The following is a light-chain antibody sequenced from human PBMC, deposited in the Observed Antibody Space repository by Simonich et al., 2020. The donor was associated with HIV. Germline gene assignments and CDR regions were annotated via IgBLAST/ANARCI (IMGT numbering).Light chain of an antibody. CDR3: QQYYSTPPYT. V-gene: IGKV4-1*01. CDR2: GAS. J-gene: IGKJ2*01. CDR1: QSVLYSSNNKNY. Sequence: DIVMTQSPDSLAVSLGERATINCKSSQSVLYSSNNKNYLVWYQQQPGQPPKLLIYGASTRETGVPDRFSGSGSGTDFTLTISSLQAEDVAVYYCQQYYSTPPYTFGQGTKLEIK.